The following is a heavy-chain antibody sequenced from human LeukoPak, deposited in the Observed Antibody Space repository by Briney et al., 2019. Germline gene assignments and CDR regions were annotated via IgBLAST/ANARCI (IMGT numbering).Heavy chain of an antibody. Sequence: PGGSLRLSCAASGFTVSANYMSWVRQARGKGLEWVSVIYSSGSTYYADSVKGRFTISRDNSKNTLYLQMNSLRAEDTAVYYCAGSLAYCGGDCRLGDYWGQGTLVTVSS. V-gene: IGHV3-66*01. CDR2: IYSSGST. D-gene: IGHD2-21*02. J-gene: IGHJ4*02. CDR1: GFTVSANY. CDR3: AGSLAYCGGDCRLGDY.